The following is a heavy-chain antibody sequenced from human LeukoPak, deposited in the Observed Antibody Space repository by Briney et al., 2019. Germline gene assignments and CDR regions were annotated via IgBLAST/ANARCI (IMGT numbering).Heavy chain of an antibody. CDR1: GFTFSSYS. D-gene: IGHD2-2*01. CDR2: ISSSSDYV. Sequence: GGSLRLSCAASGFTFSSYSMNWVRQAPGKGLEWVSSISSSSDYVFYADSVKGRITISRDNAKKSLYLQINSLRAEDTALYYCAKDGPQSEYQPLGSSDYWGQGTLVTVSS. V-gene: IGHV3-21*04. J-gene: IGHJ4*02. CDR3: AKDGPQSEYQPLGSSDY.